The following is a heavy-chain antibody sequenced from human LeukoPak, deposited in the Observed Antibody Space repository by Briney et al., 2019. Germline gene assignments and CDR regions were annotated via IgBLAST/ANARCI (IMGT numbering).Heavy chain of an antibody. D-gene: IGHD6-19*01. V-gene: IGHV1-69*05. CDR2: IIPIFGTA. CDR1: GGTFSSYA. CDR3: ARESDIAVAGTGFDN. Sequence: SVKVSCKASGGTFSSYAISWVRQAPGQGLEWMGGIIPIFGTANYAQKFQGRVTMTRDTSTSTVYMELSSLRSEDTAVYYCARESDIAVAGTGFDNWGQGTLVAVSS. J-gene: IGHJ4*02.